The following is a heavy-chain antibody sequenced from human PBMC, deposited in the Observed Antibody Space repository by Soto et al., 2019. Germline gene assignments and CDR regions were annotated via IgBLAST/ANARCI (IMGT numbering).Heavy chain of an antibody. Sequence: PGESLKISCEGSGYNFVNYWIGRARQKPGKGLEWMGIIYPDDSDTKYSPSFQGQVSISVDKSISTAYLQWSSLKASDTGIYYCARHRKVVARGTYYMDVWGNGTTVTVSS. V-gene: IGHV5-51*01. CDR3: ARHRKVVARGTYYMDV. CDR1: GYNFVNYW. CDR2: IYPDDSDT. J-gene: IGHJ6*03. D-gene: IGHD2-15*01.